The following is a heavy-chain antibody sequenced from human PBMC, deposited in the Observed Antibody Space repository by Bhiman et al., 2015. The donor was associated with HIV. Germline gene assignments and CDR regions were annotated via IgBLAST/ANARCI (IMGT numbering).Heavy chain of an antibody. CDR3: TTDQEFTLDQ. CDR2: IKSKDDGGTT. D-gene: IGHD2-15*01. Sequence: VQLMESGGGLVKPGGSLRLSCAASGFTFINTWMTWVRQAPGKGLEWVGRIKSKDDGGTTDYAAPVKGRFTISRDDSKHTLYLQMNRLKTEDTAVYYCTTDQEFTLDQWGQGTLVTVSS. J-gene: IGHJ4*02. CDR1: GFTFINTW. V-gene: IGHV3-15*01.